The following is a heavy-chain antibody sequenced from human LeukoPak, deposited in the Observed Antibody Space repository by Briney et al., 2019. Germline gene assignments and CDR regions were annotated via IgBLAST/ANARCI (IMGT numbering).Heavy chain of an antibody. Sequence: PGGSPKISCQGSGYSFTSYWIGWVRQMPGKGVEWMGIIYPGDSDTRYSPSFQGQVTISADKSISTAYLQWSSLKASDTAMYYCARSNSGITTSDYWGQGTLVTVSS. CDR1: GYSFTSYW. J-gene: IGHJ4*02. V-gene: IGHV5-51*01. CDR2: IYPGDSDT. CDR3: ARSNSGITTSDY. D-gene: IGHD1-26*01.